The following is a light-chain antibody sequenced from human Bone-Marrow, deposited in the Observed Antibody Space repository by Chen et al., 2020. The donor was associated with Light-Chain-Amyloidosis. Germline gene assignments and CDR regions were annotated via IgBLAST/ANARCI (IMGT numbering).Light chain of an antibody. CDR1: NIGSTS. V-gene: IGLV3-21*02. CDR2: DDS. Sequence: SYVLTQPSSVSVAPGQTATIACVGNNIGSTSVHWYQQTPGQAPLQVVYDDSDRPSGIPERLADSNSGSTATLTISRVEAGDGADDYGQVWDRSSDRPVFGGGTKLTGL. CDR3: QVWDRSSDRPV. J-gene: IGLJ3*02.